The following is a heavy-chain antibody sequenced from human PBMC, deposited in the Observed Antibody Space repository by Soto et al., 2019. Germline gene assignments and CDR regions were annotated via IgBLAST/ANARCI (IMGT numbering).Heavy chain of an antibody. CDR1: GFTFSSYA. V-gene: IGHV3-30-3*01. J-gene: IGHJ4*02. D-gene: IGHD6-19*01. CDR3: AREGDSSGWIDY. Sequence: QVQLVESGGGVVQPGRSLRLSCAASGFTFSSYAMHWVRQAPGKGLEWVAVISYDGSNKYYADSVKGRFTISRDNSKNTLYLQMSSLRAEDTAVYYCAREGDSSGWIDYWGQGTLVTVSS. CDR2: ISYDGSNK.